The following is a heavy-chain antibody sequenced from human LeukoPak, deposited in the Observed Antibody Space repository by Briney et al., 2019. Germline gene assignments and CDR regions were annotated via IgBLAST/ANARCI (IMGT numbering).Heavy chain of an antibody. CDR3: ARRGRVYGDYSRWFDP. CDR1: GGSFSGYY. D-gene: IGHD4-17*01. CDR2: INHSGST. J-gene: IGHJ5*02. Sequence: SETLSPTCAVYGGSFSGYYWSWIRQPPGKGLESIGEINHSGSTNYNPSLKSRVTISVDTSKNQFSLKLSSVTAADTAVYYCARRGRVYGDYSRWFDPWGQGTLVTVSS. V-gene: IGHV4-34*01.